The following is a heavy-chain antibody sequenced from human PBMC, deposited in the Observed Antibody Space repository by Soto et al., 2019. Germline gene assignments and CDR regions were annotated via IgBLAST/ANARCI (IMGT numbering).Heavy chain of an antibody. Sequence: GGSLRLSCAASGFTFSSYGMHWVRQAPGKGLEWVAVIWYDGSNKYYADSVKGRFTISRDNSKNTLYLQMNSLRAGDTAVYYCARDDSGSDAFDIWGQGTMVTVSS. D-gene: IGHD6-25*01. CDR3: ARDDSGSDAFDI. V-gene: IGHV3-33*01. CDR1: GFTFSSYG. CDR2: IWYDGSNK. J-gene: IGHJ3*02.